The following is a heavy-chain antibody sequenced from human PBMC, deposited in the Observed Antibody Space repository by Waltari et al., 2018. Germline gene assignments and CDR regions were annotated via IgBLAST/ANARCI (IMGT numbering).Heavy chain of an antibody. CDR2: INPNSGVT. V-gene: IGHV1-2*02. CDR1: GYTFSDYF. J-gene: IGHJ4*02. CDR3: AAVIRPGRTLPWGY. Sequence: QVQLVQSGAEVKNTGASVKVSCKASGYTFSDYFINWVRQAPGQGLEWMGWINPNSGVTKYAQSFQGRVTMTRDTSINTVYMELSILRSDDTALYYCAAVIRPGRTLPWGYWGQGTLVTVSS. D-gene: IGHD7-27*01.